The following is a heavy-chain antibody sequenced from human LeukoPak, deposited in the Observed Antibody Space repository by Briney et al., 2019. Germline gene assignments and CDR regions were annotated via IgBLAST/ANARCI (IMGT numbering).Heavy chain of an antibody. CDR2: INHSGST. J-gene: IGHJ4*02. CDR3: ARVSSRDGYNYYFDY. Sequence: SETLSLTCAVYGGSFSGYYWSWIRQPPGKGLEWIGEINHSGSTNYNPSLKSRVTISVDTSKNQFSLKLSSVTAADTAVYYCARVSSRDGYNYYFDYWGQGTPVTVSS. CDR1: GGSFSGYY. V-gene: IGHV4-34*01. D-gene: IGHD5-24*01.